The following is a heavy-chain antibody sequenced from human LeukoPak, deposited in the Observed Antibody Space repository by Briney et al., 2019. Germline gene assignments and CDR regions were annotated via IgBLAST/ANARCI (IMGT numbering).Heavy chain of an antibody. V-gene: IGHV3-30*02. CDR3: AKDSGAYSFDY. J-gene: IGHJ4*02. Sequence: GGSLRLSGAAPGLTSGGYKVHGFGRVPGKGLEWVAFIRFDGSDKYYADSVKGRFTITRDNSKNTLSLQMNSLRAEDTAVYYCAKDSGAYSFDYWGQGTLVTVSS. CDR2: IRFDGSDK. D-gene: IGHD3-22*01. CDR1: GLTSGGYK.